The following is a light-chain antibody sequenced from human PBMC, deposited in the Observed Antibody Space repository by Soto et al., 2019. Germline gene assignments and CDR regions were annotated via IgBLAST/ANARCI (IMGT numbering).Light chain of an antibody. J-gene: IGKJ5*01. CDR3: MEALQSVT. Sequence: DIVMTQSPLSLPVTPGEPASISCRSSQSLLHSNGYNYLDWYRQKPGQSPQLLIYLGSNRASGVPDRFSGSGSGTDFTLKSSRVEAEDVGVYYCMEALQSVTFGQGTRLYIK. V-gene: IGKV2-28*01. CDR2: LGS. CDR1: QSLLHSNGYNY.